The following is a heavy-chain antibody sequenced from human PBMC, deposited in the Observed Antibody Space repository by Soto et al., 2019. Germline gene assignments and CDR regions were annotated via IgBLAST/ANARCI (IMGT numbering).Heavy chain of an antibody. CDR2: IIPIVGPA. J-gene: IGHJ6*02. V-gene: IGHV1-69*13. Sequence: SVKVSCKAPGGTFSSNAISWVRQAPGQGLEWMGGIIPIVGPANYAQKFQGRVTITADESTSTAYMGLSSLRSEDTAVYYCAIPSGITGMNHYYWYGMDVWGQGTTVTVSS. D-gene: IGHD1-20*01. CDR3: AIPSGITGMNHYYWYGMDV. CDR1: GGTFSSNA.